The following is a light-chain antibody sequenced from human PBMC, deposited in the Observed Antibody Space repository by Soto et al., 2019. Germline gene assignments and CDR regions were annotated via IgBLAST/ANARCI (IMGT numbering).Light chain of an antibody. CDR2: EGS. J-gene: IGLJ1*01. CDR3: CSYAGSSNRV. Sequence: QSLLTQPASVSGSPGQSITISCTGTSSDVGSYNLVSWYQQHPGKAPKLMIYEGSKRPSGVSNRFSGSKSGNTASLTISGLQAEDEADYYCCSYAGSSNRVFGNGTKMTV. V-gene: IGLV2-23*01. CDR1: SSDVGSYNL.